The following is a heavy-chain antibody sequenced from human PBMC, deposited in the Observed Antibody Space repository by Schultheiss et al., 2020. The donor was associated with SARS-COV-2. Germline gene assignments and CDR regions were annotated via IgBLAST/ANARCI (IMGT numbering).Heavy chain of an antibody. D-gene: IGHD3-10*02. CDR1: GFTFSDYY. V-gene: IGHV3-23*01. CDR3: ARGRLPMLFDI. Sequence: GGSLRLSCAASGFTFSDYYMSWVRQAPGKGLEWVSAISGSGGSTYYADSVKGRFTISRDNSKNTLYLQMNSLRAEDTAVYYCARGRLPMLFDIWGQGTMVTVSS. CDR2: ISGSGGST. J-gene: IGHJ3*02.